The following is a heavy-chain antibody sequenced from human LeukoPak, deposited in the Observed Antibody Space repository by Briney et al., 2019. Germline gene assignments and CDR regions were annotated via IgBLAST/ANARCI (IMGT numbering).Heavy chain of an antibody. V-gene: IGHV4-38-2*02. CDR3: ARVGTHDYVLY. CDR1: GYSISSGYY. J-gene: IGHJ4*02. CDR2: IYHSGST. D-gene: IGHD4-17*01. Sequence: SETLSLTCTVSGYSISSGYYWGWIRQPPGKGLEWIGSIYHSGSTYYNPSLKSRVTILVDTSKNQFSLKLSSVTAADTAVYYCARVGTHDYVLYWGQGTLVTVSS.